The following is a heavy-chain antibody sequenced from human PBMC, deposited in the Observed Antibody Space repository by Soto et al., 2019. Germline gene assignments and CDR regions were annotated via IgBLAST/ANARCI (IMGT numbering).Heavy chain of an antibody. CDR1: GFTFADFS. CDR3: AREQVQSGGPYFDY. Sequence: GGSLRLSCAASGFTFADFSMSWVRQAPGKGLEWVSAISGSGGSTYYADSVKGRFTISRDNSKNTLYLQMNSLRAEDTSVYYCAREQVQSGGPYFDYWGQGTLVTVSS. J-gene: IGHJ4*02. CDR2: ISGSGGST. V-gene: IGHV3-23*01. D-gene: IGHD2-15*01.